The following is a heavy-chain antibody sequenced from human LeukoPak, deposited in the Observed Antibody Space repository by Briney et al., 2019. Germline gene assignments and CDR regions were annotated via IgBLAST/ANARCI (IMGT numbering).Heavy chain of an antibody. CDR2: IYYSGST. CDR3: ARGPGRHRGYRNHDFDY. J-gene: IGHJ4*02. V-gene: IGHV4-30-4*02. D-gene: IGHD5-18*01. CDR1: GGSISSGDYY. Sequence: SETLSLTCTVSGGSISSGDYYWSWIRQPPGKGLEWIGYIYYSGSTYYNPSLKSRVTISVDTSKNQFSLKLSSVTAADTAVYYCARGPGRHRGYRNHDFDYWGQGTQVTVSS.